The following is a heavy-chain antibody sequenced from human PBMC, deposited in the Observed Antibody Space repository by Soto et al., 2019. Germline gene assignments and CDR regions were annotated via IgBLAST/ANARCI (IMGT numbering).Heavy chain of an antibody. Sequence: EVQLLESGGGLVQPGGSLRLSCGVSGFTFSNYAMSWVRQAPGKGLEWVSAINIGGDTTYYADSVKGRFTMSRDNSKNTLYLQMNSLRAKDTAVYYCAKLLVTQMPYYYYGLDVWGQGTTVTVSS. J-gene: IGHJ6*02. CDR3: AKLLVTQMPYYYYGLDV. V-gene: IGHV3-23*01. D-gene: IGHD2-21*02. CDR2: INIGGDTT. CDR1: GFTFSNYA.